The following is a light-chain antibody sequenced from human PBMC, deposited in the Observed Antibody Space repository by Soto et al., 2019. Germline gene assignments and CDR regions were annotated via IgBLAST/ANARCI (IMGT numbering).Light chain of an antibody. V-gene: IGKV1-39*01. J-gene: IGKJ5*01. Sequence: DIQMTPSPSSLSASVGDRVTITCRASQSISSYLNWYQQKPGKAPKLLIYAASSLQSGVPSRFSGSGSGTDFTLTISSLQPEDFATYYCQQSYSTLITFGQGTRLENK. CDR3: QQSYSTLIT. CDR2: AAS. CDR1: QSISSY.